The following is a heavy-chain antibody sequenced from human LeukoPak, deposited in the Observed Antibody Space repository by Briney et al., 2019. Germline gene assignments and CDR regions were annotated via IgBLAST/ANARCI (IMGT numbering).Heavy chain of an antibody. CDR2: INPNSGGT. Sequence: ASVKVSCKASGYTFTGYYMHWVRQAPGQGLEWMGRINPNSGGTNYAQKFQGRVTMTRDTSISTAYMELSRLRSDDTAVYYCASPYSSGWSFDYWGQGTLVTVSS. V-gene: IGHV1-2*06. D-gene: IGHD6-19*01. CDR1: GYTFTGYY. J-gene: IGHJ4*02. CDR3: ASPYSSGWSFDY.